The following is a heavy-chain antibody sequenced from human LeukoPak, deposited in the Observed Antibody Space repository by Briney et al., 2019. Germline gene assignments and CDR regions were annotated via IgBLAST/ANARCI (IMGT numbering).Heavy chain of an antibody. Sequence: GGSLRLFCAASGFTFSNAWMSWVRQAPGKGLEWVGRIKSKTDGGTTDYAAPVKGRFTISRDDSKNTLYLQMNSLKTEDTAVYYCTTDPLYHSCTNGVCYYAGDYWGQGTLVTVSS. CDR2: IKSKTDGGTT. V-gene: IGHV3-15*01. J-gene: IGHJ4*02. CDR1: GFTFSNAW. CDR3: TTDPLYHSCTNGVCYYAGDY. D-gene: IGHD2-8*01.